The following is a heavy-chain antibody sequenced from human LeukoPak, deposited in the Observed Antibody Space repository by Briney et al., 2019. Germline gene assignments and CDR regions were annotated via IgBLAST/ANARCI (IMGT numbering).Heavy chain of an antibody. V-gene: IGHV3-21*01. CDR1: GFTFSSYS. D-gene: IGHD4-23*01. CDR3: ARDGDYGGNSGLDY. CDR2: ISSSSSYI. Sequence: GGSLRLSCAASGFTFSSYSMNWVRQAPGKGLEWVSSISSSSSYIYYADSVKGRFTISRDNAKNSLYLQMNSLRAEDTAVYYCARDGDYGGNSGLDYWGQGTLVTVSS. J-gene: IGHJ4*02.